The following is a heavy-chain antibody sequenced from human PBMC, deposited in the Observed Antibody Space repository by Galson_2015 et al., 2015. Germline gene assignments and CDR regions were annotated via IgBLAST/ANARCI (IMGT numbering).Heavy chain of an antibody. CDR3: ARDFRAIVGARAYAFDI. CDR1: GFTFSSYA. V-gene: IGHV3-30-3*01. Sequence: SLRLSCAASGFTFSSYAMHWVRQAPGKGLEWVAVISYDGSNKYYADSVKGRFTISRDNSKSTLYLQMNSLRAEDTAVYYCARDFRAIVGARAYAFDIWGQGTMVTVSS. CDR2: ISYDGSNK. D-gene: IGHD1-26*01. J-gene: IGHJ3*02.